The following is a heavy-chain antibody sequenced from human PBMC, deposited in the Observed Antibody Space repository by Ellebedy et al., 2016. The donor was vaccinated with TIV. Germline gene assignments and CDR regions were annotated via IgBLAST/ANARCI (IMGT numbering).Heavy chain of an antibody. Sequence: GESLKISCAASGFAVSSNYMTWVRQAPGRGLEWVSLIYSDGNTNYADAVRGRFTISRDSSKNTLDLQMNSLRAEDTAVYYCARAGEYYDFPQNCYAMDVWGQGTTVTVS. CDR2: IYSDGNT. CDR3: ARAGEYYDFPQNCYAMDV. CDR1: GFAVSSNY. D-gene: IGHD2/OR15-2a*01. V-gene: IGHV3-53*01. J-gene: IGHJ6*02.